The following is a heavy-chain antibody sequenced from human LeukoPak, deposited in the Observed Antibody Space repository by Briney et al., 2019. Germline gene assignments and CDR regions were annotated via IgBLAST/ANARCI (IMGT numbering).Heavy chain of an antibody. Sequence: SETLSLTCAVCGGSFSGYYWSWIRQPPGKGLEWIGEINHSGSTNYNPSLKSRVTISVDTSKNQFSLKLSSVTAADTAVYYCARLTYYYDSSGYYLDYWGQGTLVTVSS. CDR2: INHSGST. D-gene: IGHD3-22*01. J-gene: IGHJ4*02. CDR3: ARLTYYYDSSGYYLDY. CDR1: GGSFSGYY. V-gene: IGHV4-34*01.